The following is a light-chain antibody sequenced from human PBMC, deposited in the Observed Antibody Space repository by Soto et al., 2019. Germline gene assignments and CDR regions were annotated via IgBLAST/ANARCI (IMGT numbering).Light chain of an antibody. CDR1: QSVSSGY. CDR3: QQYGSLPQT. V-gene: IGKV3-20*01. Sequence: EIVLTPSPGTLSLSPGERATLSCRASQSVSSGYLAWYQQKPGQAPRLLIYGASSRATGIPDRFSGRGSGTDFTLTMSRLETEDFAVYYCQQYGSLPQTFGEGTKVEIK. CDR2: GAS. J-gene: IGKJ1*01.